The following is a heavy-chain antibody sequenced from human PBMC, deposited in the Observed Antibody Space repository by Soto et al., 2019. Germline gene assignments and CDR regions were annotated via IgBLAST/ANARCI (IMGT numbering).Heavy chain of an antibody. Sequence: QAGGSLRLSCAATGFTFSKYAMHWVRQARGTGLEWVAVISNDGSNPYYADSVKGRFTISRDNSKNTLYLQMNSLREEDTAVYYCARTGYDRSGYFVEYYFDYRGQGTLVTVSS. D-gene: IGHD3-22*01. J-gene: IGHJ4*02. CDR3: ARTGYDRSGYFVEYYFDY. CDR1: GFTFSKYA. CDR2: ISNDGSNP. V-gene: IGHV3-30-3*01.